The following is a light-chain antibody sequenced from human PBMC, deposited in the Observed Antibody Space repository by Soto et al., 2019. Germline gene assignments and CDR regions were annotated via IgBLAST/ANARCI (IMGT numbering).Light chain of an antibody. CDR2: AAS. J-gene: IGKJ1*01. CDR1: QSISAYY. CDR3: PQYTSHSRT. V-gene: IGKV3-20*01. Sequence: VLPKPQGTLSLSPGARATLFRRXRQSISAYYVAGDRQKPGKAPRLISDAASTRATGSPARFSGGGSGTEFTLTISSLHPDDFATYCCPQYTSHSRTFGLGTKVDIK.